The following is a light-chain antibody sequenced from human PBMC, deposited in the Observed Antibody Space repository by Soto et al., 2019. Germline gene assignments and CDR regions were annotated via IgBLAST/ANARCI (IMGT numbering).Light chain of an antibody. CDR3: QQYSSYSEWT. Sequence: DIQMTQSPSTLSASIGDRLTITCRASQSISKWLAWHQQKPGKAPKLLIYDASSLQSGVPPRFSGTGSGTEFTLTIRSLQPDDIATYYCQQYSSYSEWTFDEGTKVDIK. V-gene: IGKV1-5*01. CDR2: DAS. J-gene: IGKJ1*01. CDR1: QSISKW.